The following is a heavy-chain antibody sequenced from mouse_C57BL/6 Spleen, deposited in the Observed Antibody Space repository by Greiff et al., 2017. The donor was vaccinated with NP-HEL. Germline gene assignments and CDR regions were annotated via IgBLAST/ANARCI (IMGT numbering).Heavy chain of an antibody. V-gene: IGHV14-2*01. J-gene: IGHJ2*01. CDR1: GFNINDYY. CDR2: IYPEDGET. D-gene: IGHD4-1*01. CDR3: AKGTGTKFDY. Sequence: VQLQQSGAELVKPGASVKLSCTASGFNINDYYMHWVKQRTEQGLEWIGRIYPEDGETKYAPKFKGKATITADTSSTTAYLQLSSLTSEDTAVYYCAKGTGTKFDYWGQGTTLTVSS.